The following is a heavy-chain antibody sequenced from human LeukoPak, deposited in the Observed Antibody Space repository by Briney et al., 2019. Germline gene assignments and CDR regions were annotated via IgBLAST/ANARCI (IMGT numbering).Heavy chain of an antibody. V-gene: IGHV3-43D*03. Sequence: GGSLRLSCAASGFTFDDYAMHWVRQAPGKGLEWVSLISWDGGSTYYADSVKGRFTISRDNSKNSLYLQMNSLRAEDTALYYCAKDTSTNYDSSGYYGTIDYWGQGTLVTVSS. D-gene: IGHD3-22*01. CDR2: ISWDGGST. CDR1: GFTFDDYA. CDR3: AKDTSTNYDSSGYYGTIDY. J-gene: IGHJ4*02.